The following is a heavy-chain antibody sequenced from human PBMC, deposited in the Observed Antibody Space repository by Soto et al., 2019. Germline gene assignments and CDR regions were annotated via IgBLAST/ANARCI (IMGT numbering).Heavy chain of an antibody. Sequence: PSETLSLTCTVSGGSISSGDYYWSWIRQPPGKGLEWIGYIYYSGSTYYNPSLKSRVTISVDTSKNQFSLKLSSVTAADTAVYYCARGNEVITGTTALDYWGQGTLVTVSS. V-gene: IGHV4-30-4*01. CDR1: GGSISSGDYY. CDR3: ARGNEVITGTTALDY. CDR2: IYYSGST. J-gene: IGHJ4*02. D-gene: IGHD1-7*01.